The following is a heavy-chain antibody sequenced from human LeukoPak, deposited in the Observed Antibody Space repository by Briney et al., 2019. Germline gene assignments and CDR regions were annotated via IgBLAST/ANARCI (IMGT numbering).Heavy chain of an antibody. CDR2: IKQDGSEK. CDR1: GFIFSDYW. J-gene: IGHJ3*01. CDR3: ARPAYTAAYDL. Sequence: GGSLRLSCAASGFIFSDYWMSWVRQVPGKGLEWVANIKQDGSEKYYVDSVKGRFTISRDNAKNSLHLQMNSLRAEDTAVYYCARPAYTAAYDLWGQGTMVTVSS. V-gene: IGHV3-7*03. D-gene: IGHD3-16*01.